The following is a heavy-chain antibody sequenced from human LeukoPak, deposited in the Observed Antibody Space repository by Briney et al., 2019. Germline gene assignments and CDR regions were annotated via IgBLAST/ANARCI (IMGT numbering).Heavy chain of an antibody. V-gene: IGHV3-30*03. D-gene: IGHD2-2*01. CDR3: AGRTYHFDY. J-gene: IGHJ4*02. CDR1: GFTFSSYG. CDR2: ISYDGSNK. Sequence: GRSLRLSCAASGFTFSSYGMHWVRQAPGKRLEWVAVISYDGSNKYYADSVKGRFTISRDNSKNTLYLQMNSLRAEDTAVYYCAGRTYHFDYWGQGTLVTVSS.